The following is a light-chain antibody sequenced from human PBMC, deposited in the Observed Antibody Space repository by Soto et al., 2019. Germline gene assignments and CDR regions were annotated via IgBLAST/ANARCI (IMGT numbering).Light chain of an antibody. CDR2: GNS. CDR1: SSNIGAGYD. V-gene: IGLV1-40*01. Sequence: QSVLTQPPSVSGAPGQRVTISCTGSSSNIGAGYDVHWYQQLPGTAPKLLIYGNSNRPSGVPDRFSGSKSGTSASLAITGLQAEDEADYYCQSYDSSLSGWVFGGRTKVTFL. CDR3: QSYDSSLSGWV. J-gene: IGLJ3*02.